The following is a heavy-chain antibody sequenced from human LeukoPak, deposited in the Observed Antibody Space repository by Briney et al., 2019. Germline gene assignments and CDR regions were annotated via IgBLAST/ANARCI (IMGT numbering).Heavy chain of an antibody. CDR3: ARDGGDLDYYYYMDV. CDR2: INPSVGST. CDR1: GYTFTSYY. Sequence: GASVRVSCKASGYTFTSYYMHWVRQAPGQGRERRGIINPSVGSTSYAQKFQGRVTMTRDTSTSTVYMELSSLRSDDTAVYYCARDGGDLDYYYYMDVWGKGTTVTVSS. D-gene: IGHD2-21*02. J-gene: IGHJ6*03. V-gene: IGHV1-46*01.